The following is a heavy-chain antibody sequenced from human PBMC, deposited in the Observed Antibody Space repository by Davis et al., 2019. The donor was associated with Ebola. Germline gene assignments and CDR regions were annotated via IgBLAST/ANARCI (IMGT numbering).Heavy chain of an antibody. V-gene: IGHV3-23*01. CDR1: GLDFSIHA. D-gene: IGHD2-15*01. J-gene: IGHJ4*02. CDR2: ISGSGGST. CDR3: ARGGSSRPFDY. Sequence: PGGSLRLSCAASGLDFSIHAMSWVRQAPGKGLEWVSGISGSGGSTYFADSVQGRFTISRDNSKNTLYLQMNSLRVEDTAVYYCARGGSSRPFDYWGQGTPVTVSS.